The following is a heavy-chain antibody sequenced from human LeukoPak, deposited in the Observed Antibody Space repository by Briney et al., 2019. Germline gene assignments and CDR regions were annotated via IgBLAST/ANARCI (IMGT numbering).Heavy chain of an antibody. V-gene: IGHV1-69*06. CDR1: GGTFSSYA. D-gene: IGHD3-10*01. CDR2: IIPIFGTA. J-gene: IGHJ4*02. Sequence: SVKVSCKAPGGTFSSYAISWVRQAPGQGLEWMGGIIPIFGTANYAQKFQGRVTITADKSTSTAYMELSSLRSEDTAVYYCARDTYYGSGSYSTKPTPFDYWGQGTLVTVSS. CDR3: ARDTYYGSGSYSTKPTPFDY.